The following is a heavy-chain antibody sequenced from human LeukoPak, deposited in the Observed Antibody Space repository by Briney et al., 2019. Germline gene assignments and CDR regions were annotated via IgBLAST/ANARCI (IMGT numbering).Heavy chain of an antibody. V-gene: IGHV3-7*01. Sequence: GGSLRLSCAASGFTFSNYWMSWVRQAPGKGLEWVANIKEDGSEKNYVDSVKGRFTISRDNAKSSVYLQMNSLRAEDTAVYYCASGGYYYDRDDAFDIWGRGTMVTVSS. J-gene: IGHJ3*02. D-gene: IGHD3-22*01. CDR3: ASGGYYYDRDDAFDI. CDR1: GFTFSNYW. CDR2: IKEDGSEK.